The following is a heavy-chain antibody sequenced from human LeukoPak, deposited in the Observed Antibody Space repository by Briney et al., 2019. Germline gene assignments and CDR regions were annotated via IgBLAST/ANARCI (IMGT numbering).Heavy chain of an antibody. CDR1: GFTFSSYG. V-gene: IGHV3-30*02. J-gene: IGHJ4*02. Sequence: PGGALRLSCAASGFTFSSYGMHWVRQAPGKGLEGVAFIRYEGNNKYYADTVSGRFTISRENSKNTVYLQINSLRAEDTAVYYCATDPTHFRAWDDYDNTRLNSWGQGTLVTVSS. CDR2: IRYEGNNK. CDR3: ATDPTHFRAWDDYDNTRLNS. D-gene: IGHD3-22*01.